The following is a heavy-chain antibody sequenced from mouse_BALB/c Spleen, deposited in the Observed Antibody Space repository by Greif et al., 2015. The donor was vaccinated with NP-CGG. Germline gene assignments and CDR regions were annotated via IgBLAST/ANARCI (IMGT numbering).Heavy chain of an antibody. CDR1: GYTFTSYW. Sequence: QVQLQQSGAELAKPGASVKISCKASGYTFTSYWMHWVKQRPGQGLEWIGYINPSTGYTEYNQRFKDKATLTADKSSSTAYMQLSSLTSEDSAVYYCASYYGSSYFDYWGQGTTLTVSS. D-gene: IGHD1-1*01. CDR3: ASYYGSSYFDY. CDR2: INPSTGYT. J-gene: IGHJ2*01. V-gene: IGHV1-7*01.